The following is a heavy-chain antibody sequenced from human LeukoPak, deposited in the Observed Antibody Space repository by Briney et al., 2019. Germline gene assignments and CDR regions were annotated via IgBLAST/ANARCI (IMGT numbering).Heavy chain of an antibody. CDR2: IYYSGST. CDR3: ATAGPISGRHNYFDS. V-gene: IGHV4-59*01. Sequence: PSETLSLTCTVSGGSITGSYWSWLRQPPGKGLEYIGYIYYSGSTNYNPSLKSRVTMSVDTSKNQFSLKLTSVTAADTAVYYCATAGPISGRHNYFDSWGQGTLVTVSS. D-gene: IGHD3-10*01. CDR1: GGSITGSY. J-gene: IGHJ4*02.